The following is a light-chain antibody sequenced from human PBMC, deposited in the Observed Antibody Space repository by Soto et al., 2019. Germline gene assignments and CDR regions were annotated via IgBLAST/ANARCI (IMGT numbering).Light chain of an antibody. V-gene: IGKV3-11*01. Sequence: EISMTQSPSTLSVSLGERATLSCRASQSVSTNLAWYQQKPGQAPRLLIYDISLRCTGIPARFSGSGSGTDFTLTISSLEPEDFAIYYCQHRSNWPWTFGQGTKVDIK. CDR3: QHRSNWPWT. J-gene: IGKJ1*01. CDR2: DIS. CDR1: QSVSTN.